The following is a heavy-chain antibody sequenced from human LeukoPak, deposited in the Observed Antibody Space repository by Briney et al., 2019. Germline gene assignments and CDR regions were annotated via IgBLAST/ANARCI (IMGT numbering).Heavy chain of an antibody. Sequence: SETLSLTCTVSGGSISSSSYYWGWIRQPPGKGLEWIGSIYYSGSTYYNPSLKSRVTISVDTSKNQFSLKLSSVTAADTAVYYCAREVDTAMVLFDYWGQGTLVTVSS. CDR1: GGSISSSSYY. V-gene: IGHV4-39*02. D-gene: IGHD5-18*01. CDR3: AREVDTAMVLFDY. CDR2: IYYSGST. J-gene: IGHJ4*02.